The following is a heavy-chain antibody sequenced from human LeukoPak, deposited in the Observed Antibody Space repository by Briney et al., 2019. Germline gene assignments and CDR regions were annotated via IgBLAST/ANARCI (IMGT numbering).Heavy chain of an antibody. Sequence: ASVKVSCKASGYTFTGHAMHWVRQAPGQRLEWMGWINAGNGNTKYSQKFQGRVTITRDTSASTAYMELSSLKSEDTAMYYCAREHYYGSGENWFDPWGQGTLVTVSS. CDR3: AREHYYGSGENWFDP. V-gene: IGHV1-3*01. CDR1: GYTFTGHA. J-gene: IGHJ5*02. D-gene: IGHD3-10*01. CDR2: INAGNGNT.